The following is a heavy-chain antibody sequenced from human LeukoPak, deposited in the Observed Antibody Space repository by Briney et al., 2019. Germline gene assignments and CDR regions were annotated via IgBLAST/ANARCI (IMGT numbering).Heavy chain of an antibody. Sequence: PGGSLRLSCAASGFTFSDSWMTWVRQAPGKGLEWVANILPDGSYEHYVDSVKGRFTISRDNAKNSLSLQVNSLRTEDTAVYYCTTKWYWGQGTLVTVSS. D-gene: IGHD2-8*01. V-gene: IGHV3-7*01. CDR3: TTKWY. CDR1: GFTFSDSW. CDR2: ILPDGSYE. J-gene: IGHJ4*02.